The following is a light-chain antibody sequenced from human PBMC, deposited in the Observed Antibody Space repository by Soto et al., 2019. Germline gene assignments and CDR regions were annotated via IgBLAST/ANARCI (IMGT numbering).Light chain of an antibody. V-gene: IGKV3-20*01. J-gene: IGKJ2*01. CDR1: QNVINKY. Sequence: VVTQSPGTLSLSPGERATLSCRAIQNVINKYLAWYQQQPGQPPRLLIFGSSERTTGIPDRFSGSWSGTDFTLTISRLEPEDFAVYSCLQYGSSPPYTFGQGTKREI. CDR2: GSS. CDR3: LQYGSSPPYT.